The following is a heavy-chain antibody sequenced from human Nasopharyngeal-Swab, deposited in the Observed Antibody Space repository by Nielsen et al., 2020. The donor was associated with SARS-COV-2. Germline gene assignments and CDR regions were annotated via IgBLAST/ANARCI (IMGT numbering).Heavy chain of an antibody. J-gene: IGHJ4*02. Sequence: GESLKISCAASGFTFNTYAISWVRQAPGKGLEWVSVISGSDYSTKYADSVKGRFTISRDNSKNTVNLQMNSLRAEDTAVYYCARGPIWESGYRGLDYWGQGTLVTVSS. CDR3: ARGPIWESGYRGLDY. V-gene: IGHV3-23*01. D-gene: IGHD3-3*01. CDR1: GFTFNTYA. CDR2: ISGSDYST.